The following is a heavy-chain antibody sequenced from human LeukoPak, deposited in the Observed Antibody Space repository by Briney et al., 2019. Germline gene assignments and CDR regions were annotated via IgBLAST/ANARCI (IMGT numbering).Heavy chain of an antibody. D-gene: IGHD2-15*01. V-gene: IGHV3-23*01. CDR2: ISGSGGST. CDR1: GFTFSSYA. J-gene: IGHJ5*01. CDR3: ARGGKYGCSGGSCYADS. Sequence: GGSLRLSCAASGFTFSSYAMSWVRQAPGKGLEWVSAISGSGGSTYYADSVKGRFTISRDNSKNTLYLQMNSLRAEDTAVYYCARGGKYGCSGGSCYADSWGQGTLVTVSS.